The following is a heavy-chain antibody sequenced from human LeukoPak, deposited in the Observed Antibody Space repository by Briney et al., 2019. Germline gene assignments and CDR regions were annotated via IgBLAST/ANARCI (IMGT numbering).Heavy chain of an antibody. D-gene: IGHD5-12*01. CDR3: ARVRTGVATGSDY. Sequence: ASVKVSCKASGYTFTSYAMHWVRQAPGQRLEWMGWIDAGNGNTKYSQEFQGRVTITRDTSASTAYMELSSLRSEGMAVYYCARVRTGVATGSDYWGQGTLVTVSS. V-gene: IGHV1-3*03. CDR2: IDAGNGNT. CDR1: GYTFTSYA. J-gene: IGHJ4*02.